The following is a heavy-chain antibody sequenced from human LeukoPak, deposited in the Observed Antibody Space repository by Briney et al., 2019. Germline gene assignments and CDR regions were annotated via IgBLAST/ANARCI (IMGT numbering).Heavy chain of an antibody. V-gene: IGHV1-8*03. Sequence: ASVKVSCKASGYTFTSYDINWVRQATGQGLEWMGWMNPNSGNTGYAQKFQGRVTITRNTSISTAYMELSSLRSEDTAVYYCARDNCSSTSCYYLYYMDVWGKGTTVTVSS. CDR1: GYTFTSYD. CDR3: ARDNCSSTSCYYLYYMDV. J-gene: IGHJ6*03. D-gene: IGHD2-2*01. CDR2: MNPNSGNT.